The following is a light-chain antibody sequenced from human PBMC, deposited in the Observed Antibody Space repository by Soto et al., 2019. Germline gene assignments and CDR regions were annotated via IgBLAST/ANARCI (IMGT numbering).Light chain of an antibody. CDR2: GAS. V-gene: IGKV3-20*01. CDR3: QQYGSSSWT. CDR1: QSVSSSY. J-gene: IGKJ1*01. Sequence: EIVLTQSPGTLSLSPGERATLSCRASQSVSSSYLAWYQQKPGQAPRLLIYGASSRATGIPYRFSGSGSGTDFPLTISRLEPDDFAVYYCQQYGSSSWTFGQGTKVEIK.